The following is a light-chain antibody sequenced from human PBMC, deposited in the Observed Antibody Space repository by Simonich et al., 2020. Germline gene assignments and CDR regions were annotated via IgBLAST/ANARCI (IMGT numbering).Light chain of an antibody. V-gene: IGKV4-1*01. CDR2: WAS. CDR3: QQYYSYPT. Sequence: DIVMTQSPDSLAVSLGERATINCKSSQSVLYSSNNKNYLAWYQQKPGQPPKLLIYWASTRESGVPDRFSGSGSGTDFTLTISCLQSEDFATYYCQQYYSYPTFGPGTKVDIK. CDR1: QSVLYSSNNKNY. J-gene: IGKJ3*01.